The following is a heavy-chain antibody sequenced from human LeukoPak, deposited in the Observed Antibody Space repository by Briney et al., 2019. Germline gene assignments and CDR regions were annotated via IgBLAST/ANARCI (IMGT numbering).Heavy chain of an antibody. Sequence: ASVKVSCKASGATFSTYAISWVRQAPGQGLEWMGWMNPNSGNTGYAQKFQGRVTMTRNTSISTAYMELSSLRSEDTAAYYCARMFPMDTAMANDAFDIWGQGTMVTVSS. CDR1: GATFSTYA. V-gene: IGHV1-8*02. J-gene: IGHJ3*02. CDR3: ARMFPMDTAMANDAFDI. CDR2: MNPNSGNT. D-gene: IGHD5-18*01.